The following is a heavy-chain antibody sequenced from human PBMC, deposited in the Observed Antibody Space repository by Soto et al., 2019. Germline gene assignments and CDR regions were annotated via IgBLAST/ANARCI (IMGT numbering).Heavy chain of an antibody. D-gene: IGHD2-21*02. CDR1: GYSFIDYY. CDR3: ARGRKVVATPARDDWFAP. J-gene: IGHJ5*02. CDR2: INPKDGAT. V-gene: IGHV1-2*04. Sequence: QVQLVQSGAEVRRPGASVRVSCKASGYSFIDYYINWVRQAPGQGLEWMGWINPKDGATKSAQKLQDWVTMTSDTSHTTAYLDLRSDDTAGYYCARGRKVVATPARDDWFAPWGQGTLVTVSS.